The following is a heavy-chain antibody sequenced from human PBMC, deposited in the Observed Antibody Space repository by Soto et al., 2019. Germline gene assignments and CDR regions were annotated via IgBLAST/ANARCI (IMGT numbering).Heavy chain of an antibody. D-gene: IGHD3-3*01. CDR2: ISGSGGST. CDR1: GFTFSSYA. Sequence: EVQLLESGGGLVQPGGSLSLSCAASGFTFSSYAMSWVRQAPGKGLEWVSAISGSGGSTYYADSVKGRFTISRDNSKNTLYLQMNSLRAEDTAVYYCAKDPRRTIFGVVIITPYFDYWGQGTLVTVSS. J-gene: IGHJ4*02. V-gene: IGHV3-23*01. CDR3: AKDPRRTIFGVVIITPYFDY.